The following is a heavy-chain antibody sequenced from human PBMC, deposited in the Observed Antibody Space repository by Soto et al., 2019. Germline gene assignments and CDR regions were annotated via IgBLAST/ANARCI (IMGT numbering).Heavy chain of an antibody. Sequence: GGSLRLSCAASGFTFNSYGMHWVRQAPGKGLEWVSVIWYDSSDKYYADSVKGRFTISRDDAKNSLYLQLNSLRAEDTAVYYCARDKGGSGWPVFDSWGQGTLVTVSS. D-gene: IGHD6-19*01. CDR1: GFTFNSYG. CDR3: ARDKGGSGWPVFDS. J-gene: IGHJ4*02. CDR2: IWYDSSDK. V-gene: IGHV3-33*01.